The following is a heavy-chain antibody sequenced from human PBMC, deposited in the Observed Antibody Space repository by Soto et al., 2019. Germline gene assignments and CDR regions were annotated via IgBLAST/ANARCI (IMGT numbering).Heavy chain of an antibody. D-gene: IGHD2-2*01. Sequence: ASVKVSCKASGGTFSSYAISWVRQAPGQGLEWMGGIIPIFGTANYAQKFQGRVTITADESTSTAYMELSSLRSEDTAVYYCARDPEYLRGYCSSTSCYAGYYYGMDVWGQGTTVTVSS. J-gene: IGHJ6*02. CDR3: ARDPEYLRGYCSSTSCYAGYYYGMDV. V-gene: IGHV1-69*13. CDR1: GGTFSSYA. CDR2: IIPIFGTA.